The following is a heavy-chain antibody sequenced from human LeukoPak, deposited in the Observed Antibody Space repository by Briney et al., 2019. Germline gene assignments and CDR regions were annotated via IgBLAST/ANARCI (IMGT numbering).Heavy chain of an antibody. J-gene: IGHJ4*02. Sequence: ASVKVSCKVSGYMFTELSMHWVRQAPGKGLEWMGGFDPEDGETIYAQKFQGRVTMTEDTSTDTAYMELSSLRSEDTAVYYCATDQGHCSGGSCYSGFYWGQGTLVTVPS. CDR2: FDPEDGET. D-gene: IGHD2-15*01. CDR3: ATDQGHCSGGSCYSGFY. V-gene: IGHV1-24*01. CDR1: GYMFTELS.